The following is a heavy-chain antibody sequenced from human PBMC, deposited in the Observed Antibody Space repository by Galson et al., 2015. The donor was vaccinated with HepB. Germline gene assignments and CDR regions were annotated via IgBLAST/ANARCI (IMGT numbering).Heavy chain of an antibody. Sequence: SLRLSCAASGFIFSSYAMHWVRQAPGKGLEWVAVISYDGSNKYYADSVKGRFTISRDNSKNTLYMQMNSLRAEDTAVYYCATYSGYDQYYYYYYGMDVWGQGTTVTVSS. D-gene: IGHD5-12*01. J-gene: IGHJ6*02. CDR1: GFIFSSYA. CDR3: ATYSGYDQYYYYYYGMDV. V-gene: IGHV3-30*04. CDR2: ISYDGSNK.